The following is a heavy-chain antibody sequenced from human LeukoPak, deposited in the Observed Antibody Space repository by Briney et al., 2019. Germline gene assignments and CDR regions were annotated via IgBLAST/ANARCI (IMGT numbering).Heavy chain of an antibody. CDR3: ARGPRYYYDSSGYRYNWFDP. CDR1: GYTLTGFY. Sequence: ASVKVSCKASGYTLTGFYIHWVRQVPGQGLEWMGWISAYNGNTNYAQKLQGRVTMTTDTSTSTAYMELRSLRSDDTAVYHCARGPRYYYDSSGYRYNWFDPWGQGTLVTVSS. CDR2: ISAYNGNT. J-gene: IGHJ5*02. D-gene: IGHD3-22*01. V-gene: IGHV1-18*04.